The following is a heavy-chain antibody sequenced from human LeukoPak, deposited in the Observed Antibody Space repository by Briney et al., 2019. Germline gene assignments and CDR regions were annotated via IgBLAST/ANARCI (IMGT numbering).Heavy chain of an antibody. J-gene: IGHJ4*02. D-gene: IGHD2-15*01. CDR3: ASRDPCSGGNCYGLAY. Sequence: PGGSLRLSCAASGFTFSTYGMSWVRQAPGKGLEWVSIIGRTGSTTYYADSVKGRFTISRDNSKNTIYLQMNSLRAEDTAVYYCASRDPCSGGNCYGLAYWGQGTLVTVS. CDR2: IGRTGSTT. CDR1: GFTFSTYG. V-gene: IGHV3-23*01.